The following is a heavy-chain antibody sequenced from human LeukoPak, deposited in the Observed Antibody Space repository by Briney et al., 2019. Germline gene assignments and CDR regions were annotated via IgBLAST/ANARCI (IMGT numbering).Heavy chain of an antibody. D-gene: IGHD6-13*01. J-gene: IGHJ5*02. V-gene: IGHV1-69*05. CDR1: GGTFSSYA. Sequence: GASVKVSCKASGGTFSSYAISWVRQPPGQGLEWMGRIIPIFGTANYAQKFQGRVTITTDESTSTAYMELSSLRSEDTAVYYCARDQRMRYSSSWENWFDPWGQGTLVTVSS. CDR2: IIPIFGTA. CDR3: ARDQRMRYSSSWENWFDP.